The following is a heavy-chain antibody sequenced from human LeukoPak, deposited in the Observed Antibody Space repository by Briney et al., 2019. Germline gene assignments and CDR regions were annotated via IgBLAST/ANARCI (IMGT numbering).Heavy chain of an antibody. CDR1: GFTFNSFA. J-gene: IGHJ6*04. CDR3: ATRALV. CDR2: ISSSSSYI. V-gene: IGHV3-21*01. Sequence: SGGSLRLSCAASGFTFNSFAMNWVRQTPGKGLEWVSSISSSSSYIYYADSVKGRFTISRDNAKNSLYLQMNSLRAEDTAVYYCATRALVWGKGTTVIVSS.